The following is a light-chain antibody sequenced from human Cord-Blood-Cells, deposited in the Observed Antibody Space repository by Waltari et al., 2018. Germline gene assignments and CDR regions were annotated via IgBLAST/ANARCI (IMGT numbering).Light chain of an antibody. V-gene: IGKV1-5*03. CDR3: QQYNSYWT. CDR2: KAS. Sequence: IQMTQSPSTRSASVGDRVPITCLASQVISSWLAWYQQKPGKAPKLLIYKASSLESGVPSRFSGSGSGTEFTLTISSLQPDDFATYYCQQYNSYWTFGQGTKVEIK. J-gene: IGKJ1*01. CDR1: QVISSW.